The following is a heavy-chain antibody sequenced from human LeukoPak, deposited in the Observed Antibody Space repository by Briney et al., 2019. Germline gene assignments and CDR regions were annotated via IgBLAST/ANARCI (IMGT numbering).Heavy chain of an antibody. CDR2: IYYSGST. V-gene: IGHV4-39*07. D-gene: IGHD6-13*01. CDR1: GGSISSSSYY. J-gene: IGHJ4*02. Sequence: PSETLSLTCTVSGGSISSSSYYWGWIRQPPGKGLEWIGSIYYSGSTYYNPSLKSRVTISVDTSKNQFSLKLSSVTAADTAVYYCARAHDSIAAAGTNFDYWGQGTLVTVSS. CDR3: ARAHDSIAAAGTNFDY.